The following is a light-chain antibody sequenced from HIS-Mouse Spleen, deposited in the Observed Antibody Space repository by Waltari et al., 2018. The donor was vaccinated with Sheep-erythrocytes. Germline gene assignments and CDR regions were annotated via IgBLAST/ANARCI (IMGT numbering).Light chain of an antibody. CDR1: SRDVGGYNY. J-gene: IGLJ2*01. CDR2: DVS. CDR3: CSYAGSYTFVV. V-gene: IGLV2-11*01. Sequence: QSALTQPRSVSGSPGQSVTISCTGTSRDVGGYNYVSWYQQHPGKAPKLMISDVSKRPSGVPDRFSGSKSGNTASLTISGLQAEDEADYYCCSYAGSYTFVVFGGGTKLTVL.